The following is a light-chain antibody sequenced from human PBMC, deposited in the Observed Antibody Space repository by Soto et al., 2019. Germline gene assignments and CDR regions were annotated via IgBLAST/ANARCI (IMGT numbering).Light chain of an antibody. CDR1: SSDIGAYNS. J-gene: IGLJ2*01. CDR2: DVS. Sequence: QSALTQPASVAASPGQSITISCTGTSSDIGAYNSVSWYQQHPGKAPQLMIYDVSYRPSGISSRFSGSKSGNTASLTISGLQADDDADYYCASYTRARIRVFGGGTKVTVL. V-gene: IGLV2-14*01. CDR3: ASYTRARIRV.